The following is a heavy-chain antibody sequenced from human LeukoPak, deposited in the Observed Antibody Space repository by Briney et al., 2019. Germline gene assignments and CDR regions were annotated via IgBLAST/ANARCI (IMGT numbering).Heavy chain of an antibody. Sequence: GGSLRLSCAASGFTFSSYSMNWVRQAPGKGLEWVSAISCSSSLLSYADSVKGRFIISRDNAKNSLYLQMNSLRAEDTAVYFCARDGGYSINWYLDYWGQGTLVTVSS. CDR2: ISCSSSLL. CDR3: ARDGGYSINWYLDY. D-gene: IGHD6-13*01. CDR1: GFTFSSYS. V-gene: IGHV3-21*01. J-gene: IGHJ4*02.